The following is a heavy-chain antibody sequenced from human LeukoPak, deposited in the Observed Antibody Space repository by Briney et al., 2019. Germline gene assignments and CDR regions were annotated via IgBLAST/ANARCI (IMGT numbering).Heavy chain of an antibody. J-gene: IGHJ6*04. Sequence: SETLSLTCSVPNGSISGYYWSWIRQPPGQTLEWIGYIYSSGSTNYHPSLQSRVTMSVDTSMNQFSLRLSSVTAADTAIYYCARFTYTTRPSDVWGKGTTVTVSS. V-gene: IGHV4-4*09. CDR3: ARFTYTTRPSDV. CDR2: IYSSGST. D-gene: IGHD3-16*01. CDR1: NGSISGYY.